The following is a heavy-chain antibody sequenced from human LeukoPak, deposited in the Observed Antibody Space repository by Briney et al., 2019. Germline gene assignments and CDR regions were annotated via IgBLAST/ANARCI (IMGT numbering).Heavy chain of an antibody. V-gene: IGHV3-30*04. CDR1: GFTFSSHA. CDR3: ARGPTTVNPVDFDY. D-gene: IGHD4-17*01. J-gene: IGHJ4*02. CDR2: ISYDGSHK. Sequence: GRSLRLSCAASGFTFSSHAMHWVRQAPGKGLEWVAVISYDGSHKYYADSVKGRFIISRDNSKNTLYLQMNSLRVEDTAIYHCARGPTTVNPVDFDYWGQGTLVTVSS.